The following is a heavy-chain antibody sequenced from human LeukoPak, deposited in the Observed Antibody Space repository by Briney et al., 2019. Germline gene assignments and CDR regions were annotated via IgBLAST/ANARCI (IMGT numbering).Heavy chain of an antibody. J-gene: IGHJ5*02. V-gene: IGHV1-69*05. Sequence: SVTVSCKASGGTFNSYAISWVRQAPGQGLEWMGGIIPIFGTANYAQKFQGRVTITTDESTSTAYMELSSLRSEDTAVCYCARGYGSGRNWFDPWGQGTLVTVFS. D-gene: IGHD3-10*01. CDR3: ARGYGSGRNWFDP. CDR2: IIPIFGTA. CDR1: GGTFNSYA.